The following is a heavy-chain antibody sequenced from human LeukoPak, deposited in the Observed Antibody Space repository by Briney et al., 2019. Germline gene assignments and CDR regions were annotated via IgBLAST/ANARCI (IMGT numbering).Heavy chain of an antibody. CDR1: GFTFSTSA. CDR3: ARAGKAAAFDY. D-gene: IGHD2-15*01. Sequence: GGSLRLSCAASGFTFSTSAMSWVRQAPGKGLGWVSAISGSGGRAYFADSVEGRFTFSRDNSKNTLWLQMNSLKAEDTAVYYCARAGKAAAFDYWGQGTLVTVSS. V-gene: IGHV3-23*01. CDR2: ISGSGGRA. J-gene: IGHJ4*02.